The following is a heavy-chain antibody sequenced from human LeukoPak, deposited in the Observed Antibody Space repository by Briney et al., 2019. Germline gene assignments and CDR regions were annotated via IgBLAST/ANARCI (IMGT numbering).Heavy chain of an antibody. D-gene: IGHD1-20*01. Sequence: GGSLRLSCAASGFTFSSYAMSWVRQAPGKGLEWVGRIKSKIDGGTTDYAAPVKGRFTISRDDSKSTLYLQMNSLETEDTAVYYCTTGRNNWNDFFKYWGQGTLVTVSS. CDR1: GFTFSSYA. V-gene: IGHV3-15*01. J-gene: IGHJ4*02. CDR2: IKSKIDGGTT. CDR3: TTGRNNWNDFFKY.